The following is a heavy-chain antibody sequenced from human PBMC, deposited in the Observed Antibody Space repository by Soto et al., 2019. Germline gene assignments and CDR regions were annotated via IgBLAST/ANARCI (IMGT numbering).Heavy chain of an antibody. CDR3: AKDKSRRDGYRLATIWLSLRENDAFDI. J-gene: IGHJ3*02. Sequence: QVQLVESGGGVVQPGRSLRLSCAASGFTFSSYGMHWVRQAPGKGLEWVAVISYDGSNKYYADSVKGRFTISRDNSKNTLYLQMNSLRAEDTAVYYCAKDKSRRDGYRLATIWLSLRENDAFDIWGQGTMGTVSS. CDR2: ISYDGSNK. V-gene: IGHV3-30*18. D-gene: IGHD5-12*01. CDR1: GFTFSSYG.